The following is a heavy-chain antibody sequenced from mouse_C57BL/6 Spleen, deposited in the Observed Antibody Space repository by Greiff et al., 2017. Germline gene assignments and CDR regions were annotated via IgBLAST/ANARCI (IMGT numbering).Heavy chain of an antibody. Sequence: VQLQQPGAELVRPGSSVKLSCKASGYTFTSYWMQWVKQRPIQGLEWIGNIDPSDSETHYNQKFKDKATLTVDKSSSTAYMQLSSLTSEDSAVYYWARSFCNYAPYDIDYWGKGTSVTVSS. J-gene: IGHJ4*01. CDR1: GYTFTSYW. D-gene: IGHD2-1*01. CDR2: IDPSDSET. CDR3: ARSFCNYAPYDIDY. V-gene: IGHV1-52*01.